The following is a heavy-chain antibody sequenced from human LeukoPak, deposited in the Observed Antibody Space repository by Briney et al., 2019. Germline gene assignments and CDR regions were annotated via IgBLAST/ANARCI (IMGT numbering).Heavy chain of an antibody. CDR1: GYTFTSYG. V-gene: IGHV1-18*01. Sequence: ASVKVSCKASGYTFTSYGISWVRQAPGQGPEWMVWISACNGYTDYAQKLQGRVTTTTDTSTSTAYMELRSLRSDDTAVYYCARDSVTIFGVVIGPDYYYYMDVWGKGTTVTVSS. D-gene: IGHD3-3*01. CDR3: ARDSVTIFGVVIGPDYYYYMDV. J-gene: IGHJ6*03. CDR2: ISACNGYT.